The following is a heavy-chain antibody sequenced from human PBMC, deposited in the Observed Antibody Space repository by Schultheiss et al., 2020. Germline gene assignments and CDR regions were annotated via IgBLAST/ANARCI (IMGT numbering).Heavy chain of an antibody. CDR1: GFTFSSYA. Sequence: GESLKISCAASGFTFSSYAMHWVRQAPGRGLEWVAVIWYDGTNKYYGDSVKGRFTISRDNFKNTLYLQMNSLRAEDTAVYYCAGGIAVAGNDYWGQGTLVTVSS. CDR2: IWYDGTNK. V-gene: IGHV3-33*01. CDR3: AGGIAVAGNDY. D-gene: IGHD6-19*01. J-gene: IGHJ4*02.